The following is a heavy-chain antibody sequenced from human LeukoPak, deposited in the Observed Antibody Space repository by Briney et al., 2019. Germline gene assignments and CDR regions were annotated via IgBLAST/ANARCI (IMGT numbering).Heavy chain of an antibody. J-gene: IGHJ4*02. CDR2: IGSDGSST. D-gene: IGHD1-26*01. CDR3: ARDSGSSEYYFDY. V-gene: IGHV3-74*01. Sequence: GGSLRLSCAGSGLAFSDYYMTWIRQAPGKGLVWVSRIGSDGSSTSFADSVKGRFTISRDNAKNTLYLQMNSLRAEDTAVYYCARDSGSSEYYFDYWGQGTLVTVSS. CDR1: GLAFSDYY.